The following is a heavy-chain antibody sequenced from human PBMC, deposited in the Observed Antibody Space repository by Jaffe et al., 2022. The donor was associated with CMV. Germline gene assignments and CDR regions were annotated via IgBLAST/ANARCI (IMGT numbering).Heavy chain of an antibody. D-gene: IGHD6-13*01. CDR1: GFTFSNFA. CDR2: VSSNGVST. V-gene: IGHV3-64*01. J-gene: IGHJ4*02. Sequence: EVQLVESGGGLVQPGGSLRLSCAASGFTFSNFAMYWVRQAPGKGLEYVSAVSSNGVSTHYASSMKGRFTISRDNSKNTLYLQMGSLRTEDMAVYYCARDSYSSSWYMGPFDYWGQGTLVTVSS. CDR3: ARDSYSSSWYMGPFDY.